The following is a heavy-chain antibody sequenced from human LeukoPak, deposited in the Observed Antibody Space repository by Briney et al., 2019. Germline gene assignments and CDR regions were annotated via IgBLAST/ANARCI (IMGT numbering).Heavy chain of an antibody. J-gene: IGHJ6*02. CDR2: INGSDGST. Sequence: PGGSLRLSCAASGFTFSTYGMSWVRLAPGKGLEWVSSINGSDGSTYYADSVKGRFTISRDNSKNTLFLQMNSLRAEDTAVYYCAKVDCSGGSCYGFGYYYYGMDVWGQGTTVTVSS. D-gene: IGHD2-15*01. CDR3: AKVDCSGGSCYGFGYYYYGMDV. CDR1: GFTFSTYG. V-gene: IGHV3-23*01.